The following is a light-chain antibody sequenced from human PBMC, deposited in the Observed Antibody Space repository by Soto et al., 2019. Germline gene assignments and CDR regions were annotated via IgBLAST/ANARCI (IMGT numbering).Light chain of an antibody. J-gene: IGLJ2*01. CDR2: DVS. Sequence: QSVLTQPASVSVSPGQSITISCAGTSADIGAFNYVSWYQHHPGKAPKLLIYDVSDRPSGVSTRFSASKSANTASLTISGLQADDDADYYCSSYSACSALVFGGGTQLTVL. CDR1: SADIGAFNY. V-gene: IGLV2-14*03. CDR3: SSYSACSALV.